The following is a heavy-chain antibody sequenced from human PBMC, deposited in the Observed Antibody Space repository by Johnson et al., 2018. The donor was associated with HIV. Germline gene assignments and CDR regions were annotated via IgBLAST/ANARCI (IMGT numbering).Heavy chain of an antibody. CDR3: ARGGSSTSLDAFDI. CDR1: GFTFGSYG. J-gene: IGHJ3*02. CDR2: ISYDGSNK. D-gene: IGHD2-2*01. Sequence: QEQLVESGGGVVQPGRSLRLSCAASGFTFGSYGIHWVRQAPGKGLEWVAVISYDGSNKYYADSVKGRFTISRDNSKNTLYLQMNSLRAEDTAVYYCARGGSSTSLDAFDIWGQGTMVTVSS. V-gene: IGHV3-30*03.